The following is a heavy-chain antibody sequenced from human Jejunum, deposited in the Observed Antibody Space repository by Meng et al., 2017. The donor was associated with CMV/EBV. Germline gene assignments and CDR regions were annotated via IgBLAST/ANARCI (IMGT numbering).Heavy chain of an antibody. CDR3: ARDPGVDF. CDR1: GFTFSSYA. CDR2: ISYDGRNI. V-gene: IGHV3-30*04. J-gene: IGHJ4*02. D-gene: IGHD3/OR15-3a*01. Sequence: LACAASGFTFSSYAMHWVRQAPGKGLEWVAFISYDGRNIYYADSVKGRFTISTDKSKNTLYLQMNSLRGEDTAVYYCARDPGVDFWGQGTLVTVSS.